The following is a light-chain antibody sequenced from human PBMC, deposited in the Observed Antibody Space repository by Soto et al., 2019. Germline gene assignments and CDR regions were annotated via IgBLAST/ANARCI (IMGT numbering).Light chain of an antibody. Sequence: DIQMTQSPSTVSASVGDRVTITCQASHSVNTWLAWYQQKPGRAPVLLIHDASRLENGVPSRFSGSGSGTEFSLTINSLQPEEFATYYCQVYDSHSVAFGQGTRVEIK. V-gene: IGKV1-5*01. CDR2: DAS. CDR1: HSVNTW. CDR3: QVYDSHSVA. J-gene: IGKJ2*01.